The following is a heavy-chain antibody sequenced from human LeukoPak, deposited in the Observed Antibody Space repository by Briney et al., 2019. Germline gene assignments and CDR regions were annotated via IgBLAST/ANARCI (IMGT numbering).Heavy chain of an antibody. V-gene: IGHV1-58*02. CDR3: AANTAPYCSGGSCHVG. CDR1: GFTFTSSA. D-gene: IGHD2-15*01. Sequence: SVKVSCKASGFTFTSSAMQWVRQARGQRLEWIGWIVVGSGNTNYAQKFQERVTITRDMSTSTAYMELSSLRSEDTAVYYCAANTAPYCSGGSCHVGWGQGTLVTVSS. J-gene: IGHJ4*02. CDR2: IVVGSGNT.